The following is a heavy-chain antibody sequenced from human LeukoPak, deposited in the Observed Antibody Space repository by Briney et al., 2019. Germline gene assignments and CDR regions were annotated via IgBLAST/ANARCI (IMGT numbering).Heavy chain of an antibody. J-gene: IGHJ4*02. D-gene: IGHD5-12*01. CDR2: INHSGST. V-gene: IGHV4-34*01. CDR3: ARARDPRGYSGYDRDY. Sequence: SETLSLTCAVYGGSFSVYYWSWIRQPPGKGLEWIGEINHSGSTNYNPSLKSRVTISVATSKNQFSLKLTSVTAADTAVYYCARARDPRGYSGYDRDYWGQGTLVTVSS. CDR1: GGSFSVYY.